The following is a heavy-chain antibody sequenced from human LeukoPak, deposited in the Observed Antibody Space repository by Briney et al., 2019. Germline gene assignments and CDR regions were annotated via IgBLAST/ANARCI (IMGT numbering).Heavy chain of an antibody. J-gene: IGHJ4*02. D-gene: IGHD5-12*01. CDR3: ARGRGGLYSGYDSDDF. Sequence: ASVKVSCKASGYTFTNYDINWVRQATGQGLEWMGWMNPNSGNTGYAQKFQGRVTMTGNTSISTAYMELSSLRSEDTAVYYCARGRGGLYSGYDSDDFWGQGTLVTVSS. CDR1: GYTFTNYD. V-gene: IGHV1-8*01. CDR2: MNPNSGNT.